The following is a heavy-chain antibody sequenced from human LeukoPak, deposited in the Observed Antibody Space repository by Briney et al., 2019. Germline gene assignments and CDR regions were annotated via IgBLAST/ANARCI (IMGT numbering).Heavy chain of an antibody. CDR3: ARDDVHYYDSSGDAFDI. D-gene: IGHD3-22*01. CDR1: GYTFTSYG. Sequence: ASVKVSCKASGYTFTSYGISWVRQAPGQGLEWMGWISAYNGNTNYAQKLQGRVTMTTDTSTSTAYMELRSLRSDDTAVYYCARDDVHYYDSSGDAFDIWGQGTMVTVSS. V-gene: IGHV1-18*01. CDR2: ISAYNGNT. J-gene: IGHJ3*02.